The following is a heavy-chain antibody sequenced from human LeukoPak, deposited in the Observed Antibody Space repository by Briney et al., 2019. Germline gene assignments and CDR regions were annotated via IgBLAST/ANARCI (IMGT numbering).Heavy chain of an antibody. Sequence: SETLSLTCAVYGGSFSGYYWSWIRQPPGKGLEWIGEINHSGSTNYNPSLKSRVTISVDTSKNQFSLKLSSVTAADTAVYYCAGGGYSYGYIDYWGQGTLVTVSS. D-gene: IGHD5-18*01. CDR2: INHSGST. J-gene: IGHJ4*02. V-gene: IGHV4-34*01. CDR3: AGGGYSYGYIDY. CDR1: GGSFSGYY.